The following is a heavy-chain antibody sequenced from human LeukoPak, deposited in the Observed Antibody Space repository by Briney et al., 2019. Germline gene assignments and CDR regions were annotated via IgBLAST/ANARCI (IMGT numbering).Heavy chain of an antibody. D-gene: IGHD5-18*01. CDR1: GVSISTYY. CDR2: IYYSGST. CDR3: ASGPPTRYSYVY. J-gene: IGHJ4*02. V-gene: IGHV4-59*01. Sequence: SETLSLTCTVSGVSISTYYWSWIRQPPGKGLEWIGYIYYSGSTKNNPSLKSRVTISVYTSKNQFSLKPSSVTAADTAVYYCASGPPTRYSYVYWGQGTLVTVSS.